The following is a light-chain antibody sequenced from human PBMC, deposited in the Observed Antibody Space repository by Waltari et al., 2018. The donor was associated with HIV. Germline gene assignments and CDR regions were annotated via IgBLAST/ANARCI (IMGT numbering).Light chain of an antibody. CDR2: SAS. Sequence: EIVMTQSPATLSVSPGERVTLSCRASQSVGSNLAWYQQKPGRAPSLLVYSASTRATGIPARCSGSGSGTEFTLTISSLQSEDFAVYYCQQYINWPPWSFGQGTKVEIK. V-gene: IGKV3-15*01. CDR1: QSVGSN. J-gene: IGKJ1*01. CDR3: QQYINWPPWS.